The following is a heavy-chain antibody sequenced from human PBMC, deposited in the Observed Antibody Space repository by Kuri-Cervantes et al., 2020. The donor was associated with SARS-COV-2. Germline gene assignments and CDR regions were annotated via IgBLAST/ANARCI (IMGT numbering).Heavy chain of an antibody. J-gene: IGHJ4*02. V-gene: IGHV1-69*13. CDR2: IIPIFGTA. Sequence: SVKVSCKASGGTFSSYAISWVRQAPGQGLEWMGGIIPIFGTANYAQKFQGRVTITADESTSTAYMELSSLRSEDTAVYYCASLAGLEAEFQDYWGQGIWVTVSS. CDR3: ASLAGLEAEFQDY. D-gene: IGHD2-15*01. CDR1: GGTFSSYA.